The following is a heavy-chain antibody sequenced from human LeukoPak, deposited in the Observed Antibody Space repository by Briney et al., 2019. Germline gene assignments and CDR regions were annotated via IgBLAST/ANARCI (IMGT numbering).Heavy chain of an antibody. V-gene: IGHV4-39*07. Sequence: SETPSLTCTVSGGSISSSSYYWGWIRQPPGKGLEWIGSIYYSGSTYYNPSLKSRVTISVDTSKNQFSLKLSSVTAADTAVYYCARAGVAAAGKNWFDPWGQGTLVTVSS. CDR2: IYYSGST. CDR3: ARAGVAAAGKNWFDP. D-gene: IGHD6-13*01. CDR1: GGSISSSSYY. J-gene: IGHJ5*02.